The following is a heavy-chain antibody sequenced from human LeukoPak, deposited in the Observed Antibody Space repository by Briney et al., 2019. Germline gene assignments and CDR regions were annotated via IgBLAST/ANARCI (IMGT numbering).Heavy chain of an antibody. V-gene: IGHV1-18*01. Sequence: ASVKVSCKASGYSFTNYGITWVRQAPGQGLEWMGWISAYNGDTKYAQKLQGRVTMTTDTSTSTAYMELRSLRSDDTAVYYCAKDRHYYGSGRQGEYFQHWGQGTLVTVSS. CDR2: ISAYNGDT. CDR1: GYSFTNYG. J-gene: IGHJ1*01. D-gene: IGHD3-10*01. CDR3: AKDRHYYGSGRQGEYFQH.